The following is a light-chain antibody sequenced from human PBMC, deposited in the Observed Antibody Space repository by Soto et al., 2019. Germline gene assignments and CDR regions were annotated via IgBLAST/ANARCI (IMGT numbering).Light chain of an antibody. CDR2: DVS. CDR1: SSDVGGYNY. V-gene: IGLV2-14*01. J-gene: IGLJ1*01. Sequence: QSVVTPPSSLSGSPGQSITLSCPGTSSDVGGYNYVSWYQQHPGKAPKFMIYDVSNRPSGVSTRFSGSKSGNTASLTISGLQAEDEADYYCNSYTTSNTRQIVFGTGTKVTVL. CDR3: NSYTTSNTRQIV.